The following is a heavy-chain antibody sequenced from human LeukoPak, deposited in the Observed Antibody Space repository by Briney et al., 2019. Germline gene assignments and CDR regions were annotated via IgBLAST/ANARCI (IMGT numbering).Heavy chain of an antibody. CDR1: GFTFSSYE. V-gene: IGHV3-48*03. J-gene: IGHJ4*02. Sequence: GGSLRLSCAASGFTFSSYEMNWVRQAPGKGLEWVSYISSSGSTIYYADSVKGRFTISRDNAKNSLHLQMNSLRAEDTAVYYCARGYYDSSGYYYDYWGQGTLVTVSS. CDR3: ARGYYDSSGYYYDY. CDR2: ISSSGSTI. D-gene: IGHD3-22*01.